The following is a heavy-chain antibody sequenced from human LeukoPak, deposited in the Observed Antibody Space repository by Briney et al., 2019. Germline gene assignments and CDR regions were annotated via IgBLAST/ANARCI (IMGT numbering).Heavy chain of an antibody. CDR1: GFTFSSYW. CDR3: ARDSHYDILTGTNMDV. Sequence: GGSLRLSCAASGFTFSSYWMSWVRQAPGKGLEGVANIKQDGTEKNYVDSVKGRFTISRDNAKNSLYLQMNSLSAEDTAVYYCARDSHYDILTGTNMDVWGKGTTVTVSS. V-gene: IGHV3-7*01. CDR2: IKQDGTEK. J-gene: IGHJ6*03. D-gene: IGHD3-9*01.